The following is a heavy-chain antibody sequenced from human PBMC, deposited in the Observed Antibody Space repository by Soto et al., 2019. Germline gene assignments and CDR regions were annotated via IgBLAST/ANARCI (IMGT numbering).Heavy chain of an antibody. J-gene: IGHJ4*02. CDR2: ISHDGSNK. V-gene: IGHV3-30-3*01. CDR3: ARWSVQYDSYGYF. Sequence: QVQLVESGGGMVQPGRSLRLSCAASGFTFSTYPMHWVRQAPGKGLEWVALISHDGSNKYYADSVKGRFTISRDNSQNTLYLQMNSLRAEDTAVYYCARWSVQYDSYGYFWGQGTLVTVSS. CDR1: GFTFSTYP. D-gene: IGHD5-18*01.